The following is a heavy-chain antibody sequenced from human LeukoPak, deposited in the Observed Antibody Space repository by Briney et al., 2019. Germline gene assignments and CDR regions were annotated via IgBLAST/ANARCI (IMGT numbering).Heavy chain of an antibody. J-gene: IGHJ4*02. CDR2: IRSKAFGGTT. CDR3: TRAPYSNYGNFDY. D-gene: IGHD4-11*01. Sequence: PGRSLRLSCTASTFTFGDYAMSWVRQARGKGVEWVGFIRSKAFGGTTEYAASVKGRFSISRDDSKSIAYLQMNSLKTEDTAVYYCTRAPYSNYGNFDYWGRGTLVSVSS. CDR1: TFTFGDYA. V-gene: IGHV3-49*04.